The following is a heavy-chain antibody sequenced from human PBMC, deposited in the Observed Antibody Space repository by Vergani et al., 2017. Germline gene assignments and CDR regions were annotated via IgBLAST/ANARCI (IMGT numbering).Heavy chain of an antibody. CDR3: ARVKVGARLVSDY. V-gene: IGHV1-69*12. D-gene: IGHD1-26*01. J-gene: IGHJ4*02. CDR2: IIPIFGTA. CDR1: GGTFSSYA. Sequence: QVQLVQSGAEVKKPGSSVKVSCKASGGTFSSYAISWVRQAPGQGLEWMGGIIPIFGTANDAQKFQGRVTITADESTSTAYMGLSSLRSEDTAVYYCARVKVGARLVSDYWGQGTLVTVSS.